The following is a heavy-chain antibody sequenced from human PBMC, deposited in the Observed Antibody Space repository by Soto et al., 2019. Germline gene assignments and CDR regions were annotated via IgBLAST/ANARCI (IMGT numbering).Heavy chain of an antibody. Sequence: PGGSLRLCCSASGFTFSGSAMHWVRQASGKGLEWVGRIRSKTNNYATAYAASVKGRFTISRDDSKDTAYLLMNSLKTEDTAVYYCTRDPRNYYDTIGSANWFDPWGQGTLVTVSS. V-gene: IGHV3-73*01. CDR1: GFTFSGSA. D-gene: IGHD3-22*01. J-gene: IGHJ5*02. CDR3: TRDPRNYYDTIGSANWFDP. CDR2: IRSKTNNYAT.